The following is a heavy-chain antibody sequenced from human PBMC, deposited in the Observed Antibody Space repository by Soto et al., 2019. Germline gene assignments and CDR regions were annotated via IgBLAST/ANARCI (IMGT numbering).Heavy chain of an antibody. V-gene: IGHV4-30-2*01. CDR1: GGSISSGGHS. CDR2: IYHTGST. D-gene: IGHD5-12*01. CDR3: ARDLATRPQDNWFDP. Sequence: QLQLQESGSGLVKPSQTLSLTCAVSGGSISSGGHSWSWIRQPPGKGLAWIGYIYHTGSTYYNPSLKSRVTISVDRSKNQFSLKLNSVTAADTAMYYCARDLATRPQDNWFDPWGQGTLVTVSS. J-gene: IGHJ5*02.